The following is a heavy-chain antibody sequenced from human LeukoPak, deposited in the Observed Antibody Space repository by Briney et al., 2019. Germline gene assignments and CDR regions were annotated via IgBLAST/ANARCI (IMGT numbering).Heavy chain of an antibody. V-gene: IGHV4-39*07. Sequence: SETLSLTCAVYGGSFSSYYWGWIRQPPGKGLEWIGSIYYSGSTYYNPSLKSRVTISVDTSKNQFSLKLSSVTAADTAVYYCARDGAADYGGKSFSGWFDPWGQGTLVTVSS. CDR3: ARDGAADYGGKSFSGWFDP. CDR2: IYYSGST. CDR1: GGSFSSYY. J-gene: IGHJ5*02. D-gene: IGHD4-23*01.